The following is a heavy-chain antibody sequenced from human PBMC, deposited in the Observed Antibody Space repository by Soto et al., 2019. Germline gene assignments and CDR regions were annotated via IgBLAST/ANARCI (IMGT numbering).Heavy chain of an antibody. CDR1: GFTFSSYS. CDR2: ISSSSSYI. D-gene: IGHD3-9*01. Sequence: GGSLRLSCAASGFTFSSYSMNWVRQAPGEGLEWVSSISSSSSYIYYADSVKGRFTISRDNAKNSLYLQMNSLRAEDTAVYYCAREGVLRYFDWLLSHFDYWGQGTLVTVSS. CDR3: AREGVLRYFDWLLSHFDY. V-gene: IGHV3-21*01. J-gene: IGHJ4*02.